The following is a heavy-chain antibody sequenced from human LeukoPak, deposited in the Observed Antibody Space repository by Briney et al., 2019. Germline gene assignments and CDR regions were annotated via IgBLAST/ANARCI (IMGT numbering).Heavy chain of an antibody. D-gene: IGHD1-26*01. Sequence: ASVKVSCKASGYTFTGYYIHWVRQAPGQGLEWMGWINPNSGGTNYAQKFQGRVTMTRDTSISTAYMELSRLRSDDTAVYYCARVPLVGATYYYYYYMDVWGKGTTVTVSS. CDR1: GYTFTGYY. CDR2: INPNSGGT. J-gene: IGHJ6*03. CDR3: ARVPLVGATYYYYYYMDV. V-gene: IGHV1-2*02.